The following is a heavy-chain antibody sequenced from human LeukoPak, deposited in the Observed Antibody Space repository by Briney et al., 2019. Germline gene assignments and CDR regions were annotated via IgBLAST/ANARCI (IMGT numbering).Heavy chain of an antibody. CDR2: IYSGGST. CDR3: ARDHGDYGDLYFDY. Sequence: GGSLRLSCAASGFTVSSNYMSWVRQAPGKGLEWVSVIYSGGSTYYADSVKGRFTISRDNSKNTLYLQMNSLRAEDTAVYYCARDHGDYGDLYFDYWGQGTLVTVSS. D-gene: IGHD4-17*01. CDR1: GFTVSSNY. V-gene: IGHV3-66*01. J-gene: IGHJ4*02.